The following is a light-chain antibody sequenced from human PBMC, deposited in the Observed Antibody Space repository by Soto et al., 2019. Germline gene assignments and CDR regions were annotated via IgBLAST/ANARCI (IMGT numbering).Light chain of an antibody. CDR3: QQYENWPPLT. CDR1: QSVSSN. CDR2: GAS. J-gene: IGKJ4*01. V-gene: IGKV3-15*01. Sequence: EIVMTQSPATLSVSPGERATLSCRASQSVSSNLAWYQQKRGQAPRLLIYGASTRAAGIPARFSGSGSGTEFTLTISSPQSEDVAIYYCQQYENWPPLTFGGGTKVEIK.